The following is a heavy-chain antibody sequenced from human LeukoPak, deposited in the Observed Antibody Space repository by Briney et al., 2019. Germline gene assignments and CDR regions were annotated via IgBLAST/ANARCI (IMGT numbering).Heavy chain of an antibody. CDR2: ISYDGSNK. CDR3: AKDPGDYVPLWAFDI. CDR1: GFTFSSYG. V-gene: IGHV3-30*18. D-gene: IGHD4-17*01. J-gene: IGHJ3*02. Sequence: GRSLRLSCAASGFTFSSYGMHWVRQAPGKGLEWVAVISYDGSNKYYADSVKGRFTISRDNSKNTLYLQMNSLRAEDTAVYYCAKDPGDYVPLWAFDIWGQGTMVTVSS.